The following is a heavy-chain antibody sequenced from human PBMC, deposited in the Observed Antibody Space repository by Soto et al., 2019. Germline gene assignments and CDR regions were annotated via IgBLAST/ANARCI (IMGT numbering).Heavy chain of an antibody. D-gene: IGHD2-21*01. J-gene: IGHJ4*02. V-gene: IGHV3-7*01. CDR2: IKQDGTEI. CDR3: ARGCDISCYYGIYFDY. Sequence: GGSLRLSCAASGFTFSTYWMNWVRQAPGKGLEWVASIKQDGTEIHYVDSVKGRFTISRDNGKNSLYLQINSLRAEDTAVYYCARGCDISCYYGIYFDYWGQGTLVTVSS. CDR1: GFTFSTYW.